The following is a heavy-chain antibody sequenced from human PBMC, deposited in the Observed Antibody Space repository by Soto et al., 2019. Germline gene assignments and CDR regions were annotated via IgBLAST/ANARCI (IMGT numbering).Heavy chain of an antibody. CDR1: GGSISTFY. J-gene: IGHJ3*02. V-gene: IGHV4-59*12. Sequence: QVQLQESGPGLVKPSETLSLTCTVSGGSISTFYWSWIRQTPGKSLEWIGFISYSGITKYNPSLKSRVSFSRDTSMNELSLKLTSVSAADTVVYFCAIDPSRRICSGNICYFVSTLDMWG. D-gene: IGHD2-2*01. CDR2: ISYSGIT. CDR3: AIDPSRRICSGNICYFVSTLDM.